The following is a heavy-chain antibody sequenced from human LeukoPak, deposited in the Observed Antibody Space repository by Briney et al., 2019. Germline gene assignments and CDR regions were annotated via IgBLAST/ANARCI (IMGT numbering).Heavy chain of an antibody. CDR2: IYSGGST. Sequence: AAPLSLTCTVSGGSISSYYWSWLRQPAGRGLELIGRIYSGGSTNYHPSLQSRVTMSVDTSKNQFSLKVNSVTAADTAVYYCARGLVYSSSWDNWFDPWGQGTLVTVSS. D-gene: IGHD6-13*01. J-gene: IGHJ5*02. V-gene: IGHV4-4*07. CDR1: GGSISSYY. CDR3: ARGLVYSSSWDNWFDP.